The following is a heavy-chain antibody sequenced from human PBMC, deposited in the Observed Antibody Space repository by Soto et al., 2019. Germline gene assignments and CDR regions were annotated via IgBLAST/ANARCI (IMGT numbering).Heavy chain of an antibody. CDR2: MNPNSGNT. V-gene: IGHV1-8*01. J-gene: IGHJ5*02. D-gene: IGHD3-16*01. Sequence: QVQLVQSGAEVKKPGASVKVSCKASGYTFTSYDINWVRQATGQGLEYLGWMNPNSGNTGYVQKFQGRVTMTRDTSITTAYMEQSSRRSEDEAVYYCARGIKYCDYSMWFDPWGQGTLVTVSS. CDR1: GYTFTSYD. CDR3: ARGIKYCDYSMWFDP.